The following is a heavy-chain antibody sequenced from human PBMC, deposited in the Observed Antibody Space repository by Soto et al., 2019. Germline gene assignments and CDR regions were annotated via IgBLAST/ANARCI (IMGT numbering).Heavy chain of an antibody. CDR3: ARNGARYFDWLWPHSAFDI. J-gene: IGHJ3*02. Sequence: PSETLSLTCTVSGYSIRTNNYYWGWIRQPPGKGLEWIGSISYIGDTYYNPSLKSRVTISVDTSKNQFSLKLSSVTTADTAVYYCARNGARYFDWLWPHSAFDIWGQGTMVTVSS. CDR1: GYSIRTNNYY. D-gene: IGHD3-9*01. CDR2: ISYIGDT. V-gene: IGHV4-39*07.